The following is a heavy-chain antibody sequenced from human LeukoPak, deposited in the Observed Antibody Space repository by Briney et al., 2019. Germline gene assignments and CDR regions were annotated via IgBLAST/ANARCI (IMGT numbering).Heavy chain of an antibody. CDR2: ISSSSSYI. D-gene: IGHD3-22*01. Sequence: GGSLRLSCAASGFTFSSYSMNWVRQAPGKGLEGVSSISSSSSYIYYADSVKGRFTISRDNAKNSLYLQMNSLRAEDTAVYYCARRYYYDSSGYPPDYWGQGTLVTVSS. CDR1: GFTFSSYS. CDR3: ARRYYYDSSGYPPDY. J-gene: IGHJ4*02. V-gene: IGHV3-21*01.